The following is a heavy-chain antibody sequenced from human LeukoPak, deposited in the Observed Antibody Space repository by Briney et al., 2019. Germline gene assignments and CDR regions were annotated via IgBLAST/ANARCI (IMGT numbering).Heavy chain of an antibody. CDR1: GFTFSSYW. Sequence: GGSLRLSCAASGFTFSSYWMTWVRQAPGKGLEWVGRIKSKTDGGTTDYAAPVKGRFTISRDDSKNTLYLQMNSLKTEDTAVYYCTTAGIAVAGTGSFDYWGQGTLVTVSS. V-gene: IGHV3-15*01. D-gene: IGHD6-19*01. CDR3: TTAGIAVAGTGSFDY. J-gene: IGHJ4*02. CDR2: IKSKTDGGTT.